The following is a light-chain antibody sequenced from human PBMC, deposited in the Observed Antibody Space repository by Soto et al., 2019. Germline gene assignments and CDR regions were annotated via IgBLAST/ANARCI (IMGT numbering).Light chain of an antibody. CDR1: STNIGSNN. J-gene: IGLJ2*01. V-gene: IGLV1-44*01. Sequence: QSVLTQPPSASGTPGQRVTISCSGTSTNIGSNNVNWYQQVPGTAPKFLIYGTSQRPSGVPDRFSGSKSGTSASLDISGLQSEDEADYYCAAWDDSLNGVVFGGGTKLTV. CDR2: GTS. CDR3: AAWDDSLNGVV.